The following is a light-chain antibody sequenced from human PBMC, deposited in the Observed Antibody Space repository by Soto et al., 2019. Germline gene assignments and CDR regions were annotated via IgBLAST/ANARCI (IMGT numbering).Light chain of an antibody. CDR2: DAY. J-gene: IGKJ3*01. V-gene: IGKV3-20*01. CDR3: QQYGSSTGFT. Sequence: EVVLTQSPVTLYLSPGESATLSCRASQSLRGLLAWYQQKPGQAPRLLIYDAYNRATGIPPRFSGSGSGTDFTLTISRLEPEDFAVYYCQQYGSSTGFTFGPGTKVAI. CDR1: QSLRGL.